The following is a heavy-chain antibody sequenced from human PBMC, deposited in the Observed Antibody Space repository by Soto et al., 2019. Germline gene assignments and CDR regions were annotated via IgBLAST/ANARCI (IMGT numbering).Heavy chain of an antibody. CDR3: AKDEYYYSRSGYYIFDS. D-gene: IGHD3-22*01. CDR1: GFTFSAYG. CDR2: ISHDGTNK. V-gene: IGHV3-30*18. Sequence: GGSLRLSCEVSGFTFSAYGVHWVRQAPGKGLEWVAAISHDGTNKNYGDSVKGRFTISRDNSKKTLYLQMNSLRPEDTALYYCAKDEYYYSRSGYYIFDSWGQETLVTASS. J-gene: IGHJ4*02.